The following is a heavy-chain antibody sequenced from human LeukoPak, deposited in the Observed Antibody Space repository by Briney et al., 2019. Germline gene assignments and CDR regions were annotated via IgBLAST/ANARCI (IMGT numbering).Heavy chain of an antibody. J-gene: IGHJ5*02. Sequence: SETLSLTCAVYGGSFSGYYWSWIRQPPGKGLEWIGSIYYSGSTYYNPSLKSRVTISVDTSKNQFSLKLSSVTAADTAVYYCARRGYDYVWGSYRYGWFDPWGQGTLVTVSS. D-gene: IGHD3-16*02. V-gene: IGHV4-34*01. CDR2: IYYSGST. CDR3: ARRGYDYVWGSYRYGWFDP. CDR1: GGSFSGYY.